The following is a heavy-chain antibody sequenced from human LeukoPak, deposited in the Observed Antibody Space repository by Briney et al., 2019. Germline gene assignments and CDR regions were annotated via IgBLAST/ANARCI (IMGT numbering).Heavy chain of an antibody. V-gene: IGHV3-23*03. CDR2: LYTDDSA. J-gene: IGHJ4*02. CDR3: ATSSRANLGDY. Sequence: GGSLRLSCAASGFTFSSYAMSWVRQAPGKGLEWVSILYTDDSAYYADSVTGRFTISRDNSKNTLFLQMNSLRAEDTALYFCATSSRANLGDYWGQGTLVTVSS. CDR1: GFTFSSYA. D-gene: IGHD1-14*01.